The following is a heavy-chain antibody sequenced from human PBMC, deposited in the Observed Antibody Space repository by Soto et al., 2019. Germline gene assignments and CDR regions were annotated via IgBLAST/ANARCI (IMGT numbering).Heavy chain of an antibody. D-gene: IGHD4-4*01. Sequence: QVQLVQSGAEVKKPGASVKVSCKASGYTFTSYYMHWVRQAPGQGLEWMGIINPTSGGTHYAQKFQGRVTMTRDTSTSTVYMELSSLRSEDTAVYYCARGMTTVTSEAFDIWGQGTMVTVSS. CDR1: GYTFTSYY. CDR2: INPTSGGT. V-gene: IGHV1-46*01. CDR3: ARGMTTVTSEAFDI. J-gene: IGHJ3*02.